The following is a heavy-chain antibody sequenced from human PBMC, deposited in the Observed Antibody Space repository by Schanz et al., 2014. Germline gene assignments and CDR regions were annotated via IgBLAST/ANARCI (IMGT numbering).Heavy chain of an antibody. Sequence: QVQLVQSGAEVKKPGASVKVSCKASGYTFTSYGISWVRQAPGQGLEWVGWISPYTGNTHYFDKMEGRVTMTTDTSTSTAYMELRSLRSDDTAHEYCVRVPSRDVAFDLWGRGTLVTVSS. CDR2: ISPYTGNT. CDR3: VRVPSRDVAFDL. J-gene: IGHJ2*01. D-gene: IGHD3-16*01. CDR1: GYTFTSYG. V-gene: IGHV1-18*01.